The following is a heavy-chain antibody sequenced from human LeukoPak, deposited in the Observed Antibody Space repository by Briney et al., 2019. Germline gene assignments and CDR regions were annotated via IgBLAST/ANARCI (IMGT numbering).Heavy chain of an antibody. Sequence: GSSVKVSCKASVGTFSSYAISWVRQAPGHGLEWMGGIIPIFGTANYAQKCQGRVTITADDSTSTAYKELSSLRSDDTAVYYCARSSGAGDAFDIWGQGTMVTVSS. CDR1: VGTFSSYA. CDR2: IIPIFGTA. J-gene: IGHJ3*02. D-gene: IGHD1-14*01. CDR3: ARSSGAGDAFDI. V-gene: IGHV1-69*01.